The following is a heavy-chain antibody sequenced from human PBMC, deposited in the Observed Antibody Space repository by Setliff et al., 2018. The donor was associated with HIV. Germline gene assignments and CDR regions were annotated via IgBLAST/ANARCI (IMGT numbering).Heavy chain of an antibody. CDR3: ALGYCSVGSCYSVDFDY. D-gene: IGHD2-15*01. V-gene: IGHV1-69*13. Sequence: SVKVSCKPSGGTFSSYAISWVRQAPGQGLEWMGGIIPMFGRVNYAQKLQGRVTITADESTNTASMELSSLRAEDTAVYYCALGYCSVGSCYSVDFDYWGQGTLVTVSS. CDR1: GGTFSSYA. J-gene: IGHJ4*02. CDR2: IIPMFGRV.